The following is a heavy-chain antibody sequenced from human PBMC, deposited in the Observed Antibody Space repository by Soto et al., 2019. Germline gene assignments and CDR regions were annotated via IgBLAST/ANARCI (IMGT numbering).Heavy chain of an antibody. D-gene: IGHD6-13*01. V-gene: IGHV1-69*06. Sequence: SVKVSRKASGGTFSSYAISWVRQAPGQGLEWMGGIIPIFGTANYAQKFQGRVTITADKSTSTAYMELSSLRSEDTAVYYCARVGGYTGYSSSWYNSYYYYGMDVWGQGTTVTVSS. CDR2: IIPIFGTA. CDR3: ARVGGYTGYSSSWYNSYYYYGMDV. J-gene: IGHJ6*02. CDR1: GGTFSSYA.